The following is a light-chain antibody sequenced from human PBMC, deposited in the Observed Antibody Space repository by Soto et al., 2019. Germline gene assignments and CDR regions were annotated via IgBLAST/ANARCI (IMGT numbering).Light chain of an antibody. CDR1: QDISNR. J-gene: IGKJ2*01. CDR2: DAS. CDR3: QNCCTIPYP. Sequence: DIQMNQSPSSLCASVGDRITITCQASQDISNRLNWYHQKPGKAPNLLIYDASNLAAGIPSDFNERGSRTPFTCTISSLQPEDIGTYSCQNCCTIPYPFGQGTKLELK. V-gene: IGKV1-33*01.